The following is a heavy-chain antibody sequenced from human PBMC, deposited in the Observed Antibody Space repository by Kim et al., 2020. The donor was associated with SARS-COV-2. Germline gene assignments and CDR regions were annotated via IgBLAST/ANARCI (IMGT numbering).Heavy chain of an antibody. CDR3: ARVPPQCSSTSCYASYYYYGMDV. Sequence: SETLSLTCTVSGGSISSGGYYWSWIRQHPGKGLEWIGYIYYSGSTYYNPSLKSRVTISVDTSKNQFSLKLSSVTAADTAMYYCARVPPQCSSTSCYASYYYYGMDVWGQGTTVTVSS. CDR2: IYYSGST. D-gene: IGHD2-2*01. V-gene: IGHV4-31*03. CDR1: GGSISSGGYY. J-gene: IGHJ6*02.